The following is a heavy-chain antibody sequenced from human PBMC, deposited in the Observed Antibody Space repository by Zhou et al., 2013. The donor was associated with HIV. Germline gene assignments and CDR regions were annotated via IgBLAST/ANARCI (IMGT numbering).Heavy chain of an antibody. J-gene: IGHJ4*02. V-gene: IGHV1-69*12. CDR2: IIPSSGTV. CDR1: GGSFISYA. Sequence: QVQLVQSGAEVKKPGSSVKVSCKASGGSFISYAISWVRHAPGQGLEWMGGIIPSSGTVNFAQKFQDRVILTADASTSTVYMDLSRLTSEDTAVYYCARDKGFFDSGGYPFFDYWGQGTQVTVSS. D-gene: IGHD3-22*01. CDR3: ARDKGFFDSGGYPFFDY.